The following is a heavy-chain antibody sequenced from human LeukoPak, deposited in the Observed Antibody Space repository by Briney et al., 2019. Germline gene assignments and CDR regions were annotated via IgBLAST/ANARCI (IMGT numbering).Heavy chain of an antibody. V-gene: IGHV4-59*01. J-gene: IGHJ5*02. CDR1: CGSISSYY. CDR3: ARDRGEGWFHH. CDR2: IYCSGST. D-gene: IGHD3-10*01. Sequence: MPAETLSLTCTVSCGSISSYYGSWIRQPPGKGVEWIGYIYCSGSTNYLPSLKSRVTISVNNYKTQFPLKLTSVTAADTAVYYGARDRGEGWFHHWGQGTLVTVSS.